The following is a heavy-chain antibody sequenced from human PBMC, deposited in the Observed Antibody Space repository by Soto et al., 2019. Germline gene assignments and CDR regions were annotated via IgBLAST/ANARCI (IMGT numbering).Heavy chain of an antibody. D-gene: IGHD3-9*01. V-gene: IGHV3-21*01. CDR1: GFTFSSYS. CDR3: ARHITINYGMDV. Sequence: KTGGSLRLSCAASGFTFSSYSMNWVRQAPGKGLEWVSSISSSSSYIYYADSVKGRFTISRDNAENSLYLQMNSLRAEDTAVYYCARHITINYGMDVWGQGTTVTVSS. J-gene: IGHJ6*02. CDR2: ISSSSSYI.